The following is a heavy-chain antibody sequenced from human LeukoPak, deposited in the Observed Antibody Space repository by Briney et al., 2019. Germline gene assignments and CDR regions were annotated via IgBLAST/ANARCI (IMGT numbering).Heavy chain of an antibody. CDR1: GGTFSSYA. Sequence: ASVTVSCKASGGTFSSYAISWVRQAPGQGLEWMGGIIPIFGTANYAQKFQGRVTITADESTSTAYMELSSLRSEDTAVYYCASSPFPYSAPGLFDYRGQGTLVTVSS. V-gene: IGHV1-69*13. J-gene: IGHJ4*02. CDR2: IIPIFGTA. D-gene: IGHD1-26*01. CDR3: ASSPFPYSAPGLFDY.